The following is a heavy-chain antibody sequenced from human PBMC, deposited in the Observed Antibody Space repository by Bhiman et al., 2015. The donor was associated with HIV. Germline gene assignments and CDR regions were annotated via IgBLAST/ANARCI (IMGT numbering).Heavy chain of an antibody. CDR2: ISYDGSNK. CDR3: ARGILQFLEWLRDHLGMDV. J-gene: IGHJ6*02. CDR1: GFTFSSYA. D-gene: IGHD3-3*01. V-gene: IGHV3-30-3*01. Sequence: QVQLVESGGGVVQPGRSLRLPCAASGFTFSSYAMHWVRQAPGKGLEWVAVISYDGSNKYSADSVKGRFTISRDNSKNTLYLQMNSLRAEDTAVYHCARGILQFLEWLRDHLGMDVWGQGTTVTVSS.